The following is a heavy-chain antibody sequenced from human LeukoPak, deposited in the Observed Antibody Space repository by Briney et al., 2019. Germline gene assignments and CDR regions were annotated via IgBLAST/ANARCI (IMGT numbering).Heavy chain of an antibody. D-gene: IGHD3-22*01. V-gene: IGHV4-59*01. CDR2: MYYSGST. CDR1: GGSISSYY. CDR3: ARGPGGDYYDSSGYNDY. Sequence: SETLSLTCTVSGGSISSYYWSWIRQPPGKGLEWIGYMYYSGSTNYNPSLKSRVTISVDASKNQFSRKLSSVTAADTAVYYCARGPGGDYYDSSGYNDYWGQGTLVTVSS. J-gene: IGHJ4*02.